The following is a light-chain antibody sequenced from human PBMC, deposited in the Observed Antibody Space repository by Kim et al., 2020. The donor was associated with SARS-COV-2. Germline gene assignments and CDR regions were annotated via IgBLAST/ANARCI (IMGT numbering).Light chain of an antibody. J-gene: IGKJ1*01. CDR2: GAS. CDR3: QQYGSSPWT. Sequence: EIVLTQSPGTLSLSPGERATLSCRASQSVSSSYLAWYQQKPGQAPRLLIYGASSGATGIPDRFSGSGSGTDFTLTISRLEPEDFAVYYCQQYGSSPWTFGQGTKLDIK. V-gene: IGKV3-20*01. CDR1: QSVSSSY.